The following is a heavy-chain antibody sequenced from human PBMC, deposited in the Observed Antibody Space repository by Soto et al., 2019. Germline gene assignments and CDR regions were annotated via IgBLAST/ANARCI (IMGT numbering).Heavy chain of an antibody. V-gene: IGHV3-30*18. CDR3: AKDPRWALSPNLNWLDP. CDR1: GFTFSSYG. Sequence: QVQLVESGGGVVQPGRSLRLSCAASGFTFSSYGMHWVRQAPGKGLEWVAVISYDGSNKYYADSVKGRFTISRDNSKHSLYLQMNSLRAEDTAVYYCAKDPRWALSPNLNWLDPWGQGTLVTVSS. J-gene: IGHJ5*02. CDR2: ISYDGSNK.